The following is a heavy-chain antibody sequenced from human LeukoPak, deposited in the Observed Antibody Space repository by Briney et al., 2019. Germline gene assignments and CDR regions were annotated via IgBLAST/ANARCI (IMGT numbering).Heavy chain of an antibody. J-gene: IGHJ4*02. V-gene: IGHV4-61*01. D-gene: IGHD3-10*01. Sequence: SETLSLTCAVSGYSISSGYYWGWIRQPPGKGLEWIGYIYYSGSTNYNPSLNSRVTISVDTSKNQFSLKLSSVTAADTAVYYCARDPLWFGTSPYFDYWGQGTLVTVSS. CDR2: IYYSGST. CDR3: ARDPLWFGTSPYFDY. CDR1: GYSISSGYY.